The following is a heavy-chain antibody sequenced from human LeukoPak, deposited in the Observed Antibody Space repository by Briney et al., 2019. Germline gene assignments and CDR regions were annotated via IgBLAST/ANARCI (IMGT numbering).Heavy chain of an antibody. CDR1: GDSVSSNSAT. V-gene: IGHV6-1*01. J-gene: IGHJ4*02. D-gene: IGHD3-22*01. Sequence: SQTLSLTCAISGDSVSSNSATWDWIRQSPSRGLEWLGRTYYRSKWYNDYAVSVKSRVTINPDTSKNQFSLQLNSVTPEDTAVYYCAREGSDGYLFDYWGQGSLVIVSS. CDR2: TYYRSKWYN. CDR3: AREGSDGYLFDY.